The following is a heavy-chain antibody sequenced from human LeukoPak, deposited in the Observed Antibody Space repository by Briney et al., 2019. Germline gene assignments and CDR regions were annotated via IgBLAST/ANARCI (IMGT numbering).Heavy chain of an antibody. V-gene: IGHV4-59*08. CDR1: GGSISSYY. Sequence: SETLSPTCTVSGGSISSYYWSWIRQPPGKGLEWIGYIYYSGSTNYNPSLKSRVTISVDTSKNQFSLKLSSVTAADTAVYYCARLPQYYYDSSDAFDIWGQGTMVTVSS. J-gene: IGHJ3*02. D-gene: IGHD3-22*01. CDR3: ARLPQYYYDSSDAFDI. CDR2: IYYSGST.